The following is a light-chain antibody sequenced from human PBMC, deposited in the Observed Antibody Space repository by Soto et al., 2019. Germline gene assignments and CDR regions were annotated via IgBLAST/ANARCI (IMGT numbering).Light chain of an antibody. CDR3: CSYAGSRSVV. V-gene: IGLV2-23*01. Sequence: QSALTQPASVSGSPGQSITISCTGTSSDVGSYNLVSWYQQHPGKAPKVMIYEGSKRSSGVSNRFSGSKSGNTASLTISGLQAEDEADYYCCSYAGSRSVVFGGGTKVTVL. CDR1: SSDVGSYNL. J-gene: IGLJ2*01. CDR2: EGS.